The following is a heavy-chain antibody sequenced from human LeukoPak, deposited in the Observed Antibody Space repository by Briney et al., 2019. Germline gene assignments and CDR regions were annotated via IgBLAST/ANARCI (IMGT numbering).Heavy chain of an antibody. CDR2: IYYSGST. J-gene: IGHJ6*03. CDR1: GGSISSYY. V-gene: IGHV4-59*01. CDR3: ARGRVSSSSWSSTYYYYFYMDV. Sequence: SETLSLTCTVSGGSISSYYWSWIRQPPGKGLEWIGYIYYSGSTYYNPSLKSRVTISVDTSKNQFSLKLSSVTAADTAVYFCARGRVSSSSWSSTYYYYFYMDVWGKGTTVTVSS. D-gene: IGHD6-13*01.